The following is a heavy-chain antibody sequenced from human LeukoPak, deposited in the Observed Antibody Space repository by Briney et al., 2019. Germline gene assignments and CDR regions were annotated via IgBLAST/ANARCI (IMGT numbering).Heavy chain of an antibody. Sequence: SETLSLTCTVSGASISSGDYYWSWIRQPPGKGLEWIGYIYYSGSTYYNPSLKSRVTISVDTSKNQFSLKLSSVTAADTAVYYCARGEPAEDYFDYWGQGTLVTVSS. J-gene: IGHJ4*02. CDR2: IYYSGST. CDR3: ARGEPAEDYFDY. D-gene: IGHD1-14*01. CDR1: GASISSGDYY. V-gene: IGHV4-30-4*01.